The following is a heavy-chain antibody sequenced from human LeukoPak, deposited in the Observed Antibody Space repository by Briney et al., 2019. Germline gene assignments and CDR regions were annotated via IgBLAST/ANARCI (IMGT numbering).Heavy chain of an antibody. J-gene: IGHJ4*02. CDR3: AKQLGYCSDGSCYFPY. CDR1: GFTFSDFA. CDR2: MSASGSHT. Sequence: PGGSLRLSCAASGFTFSDFAMSWVRQAPGKGLEWVSGMSASGSHTHSADFVKGRFTISRDNSKSTLCLQTNSLRAEDTAVYYCAKQLGYCSDGSCYFPYWGQGTLVTVSS. V-gene: IGHV3-23*01. D-gene: IGHD2-15*01.